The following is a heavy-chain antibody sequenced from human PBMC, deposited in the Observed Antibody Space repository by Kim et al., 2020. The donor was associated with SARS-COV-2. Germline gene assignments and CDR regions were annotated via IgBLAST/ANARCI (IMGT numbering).Heavy chain of an antibody. Sequence: SVKVSCKASGGTFSSYAISWVRQAPGQGLEWMGRIIPILGIANYAQKFQGRVTITADKSTSTAYMELSSLRSEDTAVYYCAREIRGAAAGFYYYYGMDVWGQGTTVTVSS. D-gene: IGHD6-13*01. CDR1: GGTFSSYA. CDR2: IIPILGIA. V-gene: IGHV1-69*04. CDR3: AREIRGAAAGFYYYYGMDV. J-gene: IGHJ6*02.